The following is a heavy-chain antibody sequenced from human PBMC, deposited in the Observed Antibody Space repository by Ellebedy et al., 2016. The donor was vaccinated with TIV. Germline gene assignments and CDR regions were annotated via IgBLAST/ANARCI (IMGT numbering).Heavy chain of an antibody. CDR1: GFTFSIYA. D-gene: IGHD1-26*01. V-gene: IGHV3-23*01. J-gene: IGHJ2*01. CDR3: AKDWLSGSYSRMYFGL. CDR2: VSGTGGST. Sequence: GESLKISXAASGFTFSIYAMSWVRQAPGKGLQWVSSVSGTGGSTYYSDSVKGRFTISRDNSENTLYLQMNSLRAEDTAVYYCAKDWLSGSYSRMYFGLWGRGTLVTVSS.